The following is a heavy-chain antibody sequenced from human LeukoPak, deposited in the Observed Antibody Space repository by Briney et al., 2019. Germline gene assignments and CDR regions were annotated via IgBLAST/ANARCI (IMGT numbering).Heavy chain of an antibody. D-gene: IGHD6-13*01. CDR1: GFTFSSYG. V-gene: IGHV3-30*18. Sequence: GRSLRLSCAASGFTFSSYGMHWVREAPGKGLEWVAVISYDGSNKCYADSVKGRFTISRDNSKNTLYLQMNSLRAEDTAVYYCAKALMIAAANVLDYWGQGTLVTVSS. CDR2: ISYDGSNK. CDR3: AKALMIAAANVLDY. J-gene: IGHJ4*02.